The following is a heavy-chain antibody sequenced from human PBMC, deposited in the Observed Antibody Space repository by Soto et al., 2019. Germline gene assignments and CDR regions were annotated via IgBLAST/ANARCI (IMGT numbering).Heavy chain of an antibody. CDR1: GYTFTSYY. D-gene: IGHD2-15*01. V-gene: IGHV1-46*01. Sequence: ASVKVSCKASGYTFTSYYLHWVRQAPGQGLEWMGIINPSGGSTRYAQKFQGRVTMTRDTSTSTVCMELSSLRSEDTAVYYCARDPHIVVVVAANGMDVWGQGTTVTVSS. J-gene: IGHJ6*02. CDR2: INPSGGST. CDR3: ARDPHIVVVVAANGMDV.